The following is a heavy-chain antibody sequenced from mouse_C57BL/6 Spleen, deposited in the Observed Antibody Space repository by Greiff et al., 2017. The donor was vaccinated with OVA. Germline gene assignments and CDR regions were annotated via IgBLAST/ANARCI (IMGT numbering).Heavy chain of an antibody. CDR2: ISSGGSYT. Sequence: VQLQQSGGDLVKPGGSLKLSCAASGFTFSSYGMSWVRQTPDKRLEWVATISSGGSYTYYPDSVKGRFTISRDNAKNTLYLQMSSLKSEDTAMYYCARTGTSFDYWGQGTTLTVSS. V-gene: IGHV5-6*01. D-gene: IGHD4-1*01. CDR1: GFTFSSYG. CDR3: ARTGTSFDY. J-gene: IGHJ2*01.